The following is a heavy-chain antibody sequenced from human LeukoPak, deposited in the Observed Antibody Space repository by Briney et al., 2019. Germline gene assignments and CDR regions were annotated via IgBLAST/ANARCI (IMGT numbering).Heavy chain of an antibody. CDR1: GFTFSSYG. Sequence: PGGSLRLSCAASGFTFSSYGMHWVRQAPGKGLEWVAFLRYDGSNKYYADSVKGRFTISRDNSKNTLYLQMNSLRAEDTAVYYCATIAVAGTRWDYWGQGTLVTVSS. V-gene: IGHV3-30*02. D-gene: IGHD6-19*01. CDR3: ATIAVAGTRWDY. CDR2: LRYDGSNK. J-gene: IGHJ4*02.